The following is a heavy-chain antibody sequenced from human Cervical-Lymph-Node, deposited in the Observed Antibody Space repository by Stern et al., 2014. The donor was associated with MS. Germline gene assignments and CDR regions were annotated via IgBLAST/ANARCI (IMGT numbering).Heavy chain of an antibody. Sequence: VQLVESGGGVVQPGRSLRLSCAASGFTFRSSAMHWVRQAPGKGLEWVAVISYDGSNKYYADSVTGRFTISRDNSKNTLDLRMNSLRAEDTAVYYCARDNGNSSGWSFYFQHWGQGTLVTVSS. CDR2: ISYDGSNK. J-gene: IGHJ1*01. D-gene: IGHD6-19*01. CDR3: ARDNGNSSGWSFYFQH. V-gene: IGHV3-30-3*01. CDR1: GFTFRSSA.